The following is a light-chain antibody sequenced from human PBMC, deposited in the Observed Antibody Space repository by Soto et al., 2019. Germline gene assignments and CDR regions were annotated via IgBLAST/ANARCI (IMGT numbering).Light chain of an antibody. CDR1: SSNIGSNT. Sequence: GKRVTISCSGSSSNIGSNTVSWYQQFPGTAPKLLIYFNIQRPSGVPDRFSGSKSGTSASLAISGLQSEDEADYYCAAWDDSLNGYVFGTGTKVTVL. V-gene: IGLV1-44*01. CDR3: AAWDDSLNGYV. J-gene: IGLJ1*01. CDR2: FNI.